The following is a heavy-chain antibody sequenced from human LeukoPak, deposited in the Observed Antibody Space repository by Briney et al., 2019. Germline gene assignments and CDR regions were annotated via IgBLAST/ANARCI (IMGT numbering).Heavy chain of an antibody. CDR2: IWSDATNQ. V-gene: IGHV3-33*06. D-gene: IGHD4-11*01. J-gene: IGHJ4*02. CDR3: AKIAQRGFDYSNSLEH. Sequence: PGRSLRLSCEASGFTFSHYGMHWVRQPPGTGLGWVAVIWSDATNQYYADSVKGRFTISRDNFKNTLSLQMNGLRAEDTAVYYCAKIAQRGFDYSNSLEHWGQGSLVTVS. CDR1: GFTFSHYG.